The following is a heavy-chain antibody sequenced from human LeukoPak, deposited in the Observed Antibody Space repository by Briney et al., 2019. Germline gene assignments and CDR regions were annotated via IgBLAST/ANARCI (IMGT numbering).Heavy chain of an antibody. D-gene: IGHD4-23*01. CDR2: FASSGSI. J-gene: IGHJ3*02. CDR1: GFTFSSYS. Sequence: PGGSLRLSCAASGFTFSSYSVNWVRQAPGKGLEWVSSFASSGSIYYADSVKGRFTISRDNAKNSLYLQMNSLRAEDTAVYHCTRHDFGGSRAYDIWGQGTMVTVSS. CDR3: TRHDFGGSRAYDI. V-gene: IGHV3-21*01.